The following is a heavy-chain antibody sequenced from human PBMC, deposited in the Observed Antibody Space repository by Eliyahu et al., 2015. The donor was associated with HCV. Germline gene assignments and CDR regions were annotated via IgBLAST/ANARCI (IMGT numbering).Heavy chain of an antibody. CDR3: ARAARARDSGGNFYLDY. CDR2: ISHSGST. V-gene: IGHV4-34*02. Sequence: QVQLQQWGAGLLKPSETLSLTCAVYGGSFSXYYWSWIRQPPGERLEWIGEISHSGSTNYSPSLKSRITVSVDTSKNQFSLKMHSVTAADTAIYYCARAARARDSGGNFYLDYWGPGTQVTVSS. CDR1: GGSFSXYY. D-gene: IGHD4/OR15-4a*01. J-gene: IGHJ4*02.